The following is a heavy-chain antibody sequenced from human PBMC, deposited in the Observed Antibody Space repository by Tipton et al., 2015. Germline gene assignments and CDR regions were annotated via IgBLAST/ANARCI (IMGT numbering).Heavy chain of an antibody. J-gene: IGHJ3*01. V-gene: IGHV3-21*01. CDR3: TRGRLKQQREDVFDV. Sequence: SLRLSCAASGFTFSRYNMNWVRQAPGKGLEWVSSISSGSGYIYYADSVKGRFTVSRDNAQTSLYLQMNSLRAEDTAVYYCTRGRLKQQREDVFDVWGRGTRLTVSS. CDR2: ISSGSGYI. CDR1: GFTFSRYN. D-gene: IGHD6-13*01.